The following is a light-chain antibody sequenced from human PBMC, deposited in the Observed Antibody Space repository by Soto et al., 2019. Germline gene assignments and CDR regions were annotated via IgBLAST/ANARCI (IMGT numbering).Light chain of an antibody. J-gene: IGLJ2*01. Sequence: QLVLTQSPSASASLGASVKLTCTLSSGHSSYAIAWHQQQPEKGPRYLMKLDSAGSHTKGDAIPDRFSGSSSGAERYLPISSLQSEDEADYYCQTWGTGIHVVFGGGTKLTVL. CDR1: SGHSSYA. V-gene: IGLV4-69*01. CDR3: QTWGTGIHVV. CDR2: LDSAGSH.